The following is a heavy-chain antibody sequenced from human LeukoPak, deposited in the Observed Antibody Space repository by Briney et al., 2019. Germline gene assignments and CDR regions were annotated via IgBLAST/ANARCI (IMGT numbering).Heavy chain of an antibody. CDR2: INPNSGGI. J-gene: IGHJ3*02. CDR1: GYTFTGYY. D-gene: IGHD3-22*01. V-gene: IGHV1-2*02. Sequence: ASVKVSCKASGYTFTGYYMHWVRQAPGQGLEWMGWINPNSGGINYAQKFQGRVTMTRDTSISTAYMELSRLRSDDTAVYYCARSYYYDSSGYYDAAFDIWGQGTMVTVSS. CDR3: ARSYYYDSSGYYDAAFDI.